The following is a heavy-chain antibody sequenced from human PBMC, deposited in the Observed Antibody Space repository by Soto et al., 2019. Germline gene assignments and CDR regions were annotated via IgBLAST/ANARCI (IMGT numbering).Heavy chain of an antibody. Sequence: SETMSLTCTVSGGSIRSYYWSWIRQPPGKGLEWIGYIYYSGSTNYNPSLKSRVTISLDTSKNQFSLNLSSVTAADTAVYYCARESSSSPYFDYWGQGTLVTVSS. D-gene: IGHD6-6*01. J-gene: IGHJ4*02. V-gene: IGHV4-59*01. CDR1: GGSIRSYY. CDR3: ARESSSSPYFDY. CDR2: IYYSGST.